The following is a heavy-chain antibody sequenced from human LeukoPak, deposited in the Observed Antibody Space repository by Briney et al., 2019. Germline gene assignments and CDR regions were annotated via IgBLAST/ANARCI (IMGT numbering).Heavy chain of an antibody. CDR3: ARGGIQVSGIHEFDY. V-gene: IGHV3-13*01. CDR2: IGIRGDT. CDR1: GFTFIDYD. Sequence: GGSLRLSCAASGFTFIDYDMHWVRQAIGKGLEWVSAIGIRGDTHYSGSVKGRFTISRENAESSLSLQMNSMRAEDTAVYYCARGGIQVSGIHEFDYWGQGALVTVSS. D-gene: IGHD6-19*01. J-gene: IGHJ4*02.